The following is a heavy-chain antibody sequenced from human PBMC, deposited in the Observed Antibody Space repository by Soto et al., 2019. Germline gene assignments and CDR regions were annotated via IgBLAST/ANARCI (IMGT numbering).Heavy chain of an antibody. CDR1: GFTFSSYT. J-gene: IGHJ6*02. Sequence: GGSLRLSCAASGFTFSSYTMNWVRQAPGKGLEWVSHISDSGSSKYYADSVRGRFTISRDNAKNSLYLQMNSLRDEDTGLYYCVRDHVLGPTKLYYGMDVWGQGTTVTVSS. CDR2: ISDSGSSK. D-gene: IGHD1-26*01. CDR3: VRDHVLGPTKLYYGMDV. V-gene: IGHV3-48*02.